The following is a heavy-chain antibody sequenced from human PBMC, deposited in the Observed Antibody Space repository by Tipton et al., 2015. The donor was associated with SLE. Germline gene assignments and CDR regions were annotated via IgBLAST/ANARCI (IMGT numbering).Heavy chain of an antibody. CDR2: IYYSGST. J-gene: IGHJ4*02. CDR3: ARGGTAKVNDY. V-gene: IGHV4-61*08. Sequence: LTCTVSGGSISTSDYYWGRIRQPPGQGLEWIGYIYYSGSTNYNPSLKSRVTISVDTSKNQFSLNLNSVTAADTAVYYCARGGTAKVNDYWGQGTLVTVSS. D-gene: IGHD2-21*02. CDR1: GGSISTSDYY.